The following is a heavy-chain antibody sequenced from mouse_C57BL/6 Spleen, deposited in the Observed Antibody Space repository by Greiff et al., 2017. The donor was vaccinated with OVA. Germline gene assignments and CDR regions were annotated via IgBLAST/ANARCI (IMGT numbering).Heavy chain of an antibody. CDR2: ISYDGSN. V-gene: IGHV3-6*01. CDR3: ARLLKNMDY. D-gene: IGHD1-1*01. Sequence: VQLKESGPGLVKPSQSLSLTCSVTGYSITSGYYWNWIRQFPGNKLEWMGYISYDGSNNYNPSLKNRISITRDTSKNQFFMKLNSVTTEDTATYYCARLLKNMDYWGQGTSVTVSS. J-gene: IGHJ4*01. CDR1: GYSITSGYY.